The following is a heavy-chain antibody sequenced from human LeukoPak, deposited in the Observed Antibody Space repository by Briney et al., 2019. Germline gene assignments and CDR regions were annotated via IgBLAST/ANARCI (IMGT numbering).Heavy chain of an antibody. J-gene: IGHJ4*02. CDR2: IIPIFGTA. CDR3: ARDRHSSGFLSLDY. Sequence: VASVKVSCKASGGTFSSYAISWVRQAPGQGLEWMGGIIPIFGTANYAQKFQGRVTITTDESTSTAYMELSSLRSEDTAVYYCARDRHSSGFLSLDYWGQGTLVTVSS. D-gene: IGHD3-22*01. V-gene: IGHV1-69*05. CDR1: GGTFSSYA.